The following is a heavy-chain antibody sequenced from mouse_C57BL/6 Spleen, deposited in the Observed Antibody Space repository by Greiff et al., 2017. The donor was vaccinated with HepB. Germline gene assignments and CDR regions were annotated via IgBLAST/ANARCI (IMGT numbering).Heavy chain of an antibody. V-gene: IGHV1-54*01. CDR3: AISPYYFDY. CDR2: INPGSGGT. Sequence: QVQLQQSGAELVRPGTSVKVSCKASGYAFTNYLIEWVKQRPGQGLEWIGVINPGSGGTNYNEKFKGKATLTADKSSSTAYMQLSSLTSEDSAVYFCAISPYYFDYWGQGTTLTVSS. J-gene: IGHJ2*01. CDR1: GYAFTNYL.